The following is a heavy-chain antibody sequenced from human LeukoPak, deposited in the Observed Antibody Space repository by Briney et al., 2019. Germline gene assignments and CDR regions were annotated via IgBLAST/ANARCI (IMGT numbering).Heavy chain of an antibody. CDR1: GFTFSSYA. V-gene: IGHV3-23*01. CDR3: AKSGTMIVVVIGDFDY. D-gene: IGHD3-22*01. Sequence: PGGSLRLSCAASGFTFSSYAMSWVCQAPGKGLEWVSAISGSGGSTYYADSVKGRFTISRDNSKNTLYLQMNSLRAEDTTVYYCAKSGTMIVVVIGDFDYWGQGTLVTVSS. J-gene: IGHJ4*02. CDR2: ISGSGGST.